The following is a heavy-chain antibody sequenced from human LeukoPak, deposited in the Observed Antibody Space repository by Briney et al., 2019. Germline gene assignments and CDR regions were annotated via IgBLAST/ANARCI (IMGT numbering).Heavy chain of an antibody. CDR3: ARDSSMVRGVFDP. CDR2: IKQDGSEK. CDR1: GFTFSSYW. Sequence: GGSLRLSCAASGFTFSSYWMSWVRQAPGKGLEWVANIKQDGSEKYYVDSVKGRFTISRDNAKNSLYLQMNSLRAEDTAVYYCARDSSMVRGVFDPWGQGTLVTVSS. J-gene: IGHJ5*02. V-gene: IGHV3-7*01. D-gene: IGHD3-10*01.